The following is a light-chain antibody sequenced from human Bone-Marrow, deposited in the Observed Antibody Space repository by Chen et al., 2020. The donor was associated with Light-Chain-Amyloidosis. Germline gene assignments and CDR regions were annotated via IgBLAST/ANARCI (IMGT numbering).Light chain of an antibody. CDR2: ENN. CDR1: HPNIGINY. J-gene: IGLJ3*02. CDR3: ATWDSSLTVWM. V-gene: IGLV1-51*02. Sequence: QSVLTQPPSVSAAPGQNVTNSCSGSHPNIGINYVSWYQQHPGTSPKLLIYENNQRPSEIPDRFSGSKSGTSATLGVAGLQTGDEADYYCATWDSSLTVWMFGGGTKLTVL.